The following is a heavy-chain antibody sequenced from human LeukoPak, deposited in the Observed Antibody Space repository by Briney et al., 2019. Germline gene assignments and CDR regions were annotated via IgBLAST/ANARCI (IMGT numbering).Heavy chain of an antibody. CDR2: ISGTGVTA. Sequence: GGSLRLSCAASGFIFNNYAMSWVRQAPGKGLEWVSSISGTGVTAYYADSVKSRFAISRDNSKNTLYLQMSSLRAEDTALYYCAKDQRFGDLDDYRGQGTLVTVSS. CDR3: AKDQRFGDLDDY. V-gene: IGHV3-23*01. J-gene: IGHJ4*02. D-gene: IGHD3-10*01. CDR1: GFIFNNYA.